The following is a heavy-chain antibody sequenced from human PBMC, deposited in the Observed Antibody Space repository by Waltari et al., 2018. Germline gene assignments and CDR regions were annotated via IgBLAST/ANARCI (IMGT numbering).Heavy chain of an antibody. CDR3: VTGPRDKWVGRYSGEFFHH. J-gene: IGHJ1*01. CDR1: GVSLSDYY. Sequence: QVQLQQWGAGLLRPSETLSLTCAVYGVSLSDYYWTWIRQPRGKGLAWIGENNLAGITYCKPSLEGRVSIVLDKSKNQFSLHLLSVTAADTALYYCVTGPRDKWVGRYSGEFFHHWGPGTLVTVSS. D-gene: IGHD6-19*01. CDR2: NNLAGIT. V-gene: IGHV4-34*02.